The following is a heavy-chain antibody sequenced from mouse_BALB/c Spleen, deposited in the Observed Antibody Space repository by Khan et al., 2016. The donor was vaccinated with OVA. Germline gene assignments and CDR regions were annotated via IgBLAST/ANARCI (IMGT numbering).Heavy chain of an antibody. CDR1: GFTFSSYA. D-gene: IGHD1-1*01. V-gene: IGHV5-9-4*01. J-gene: IGHJ3*01. Sequence: EVQLLESGGGLVRPGGSLKLSCAASGFTFSSYAFSWVRQTPEKRLEWVAEISKSGSNTYYPDTVTGQFTISRDTAKNTLYLEMSSLRSEDTSMXYCARDRYYGSSPDWFSYWGQGTLVTVSA. CDR2: ISKSGSNT. CDR3: ARDRYYGSSPDWFSY.